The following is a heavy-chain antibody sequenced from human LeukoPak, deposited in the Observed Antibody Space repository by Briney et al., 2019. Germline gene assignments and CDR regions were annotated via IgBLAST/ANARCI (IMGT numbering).Heavy chain of an antibody. CDR2: LNPSGGST. Sequence: AASVKVSCKASGYTFTSYYMHWVRQAPGQGLEWMGILNPSGGSTSYAQKFQGRVTMTRDTSTSTVYMELSSLRSEDTAVYYCARGSSITMVRGVILGDYWGQGTLVTVSS. V-gene: IGHV1-46*01. D-gene: IGHD3-10*01. J-gene: IGHJ4*02. CDR1: GYTFTSYY. CDR3: ARGSSITMVRGVILGDY.